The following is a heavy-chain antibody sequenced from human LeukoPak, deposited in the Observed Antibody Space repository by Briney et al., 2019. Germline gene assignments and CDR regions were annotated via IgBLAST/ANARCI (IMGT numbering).Heavy chain of an antibody. D-gene: IGHD6-6*01. CDR3: ARTSIAARRANAFDI. Sequence: SQTLSLTCAVSGGSISSGGYSWSWLRQPPGRGLEWIGYIYHSGSTYYNPSLKSRVTISVDRSKNQFSLKLSSVTAADTAVYYCARTSIAARRANAFDIWGQGTMVTVSS. V-gene: IGHV4-30-2*01. CDR1: GGSISSGGYS. CDR2: IYHSGST. J-gene: IGHJ3*02.